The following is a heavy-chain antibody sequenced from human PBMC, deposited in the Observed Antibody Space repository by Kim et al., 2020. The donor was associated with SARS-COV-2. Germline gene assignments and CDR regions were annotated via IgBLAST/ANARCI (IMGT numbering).Heavy chain of an antibody. CDR2: ISSSSSYI. V-gene: IGHV3-21*01. D-gene: IGHD5-12*01. J-gene: IGHJ6*02. CDR3: ARDRIVATIGVWYYYYGMDV. CDR1: GFTFSSYS. Sequence: GGSLRLSCAASGFTFSSYSMNWVRQAPGKGLEWVSSISSSSSYIYYADSVKGRFTISRDNAKNSLYLQMNSLRAEDTAVYYCARDRIVATIGVWYYYYGMDVWGQGTTVTVSS.